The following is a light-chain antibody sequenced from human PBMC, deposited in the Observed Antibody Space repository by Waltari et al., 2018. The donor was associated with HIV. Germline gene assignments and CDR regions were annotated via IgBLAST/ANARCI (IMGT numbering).Light chain of an antibody. Sequence: QTVVTQEPSFSVSPGATVTLTCALSSGSVSTSFYPSWYQQTPGQAPRTLTYNTNTRSSGVPDRFSASILGNKAALTITGAQADDEADYYCMLYMNSGISLFGGGTKLTVL. V-gene: IGLV8-61*01. J-gene: IGLJ3*02. CDR1: SGSVSTSFY. CDR3: MLYMNSGISL. CDR2: NTN.